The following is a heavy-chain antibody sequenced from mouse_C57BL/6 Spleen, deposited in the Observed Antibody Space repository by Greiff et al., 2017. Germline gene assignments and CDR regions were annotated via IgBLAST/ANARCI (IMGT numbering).Heavy chain of an antibody. Sequence: VQLQQSGPELVKPGASVKISCKASGYAFSSSWMNWVKQRPGKGLEWIGRIYPGDGDTNYNGKFKGKATLTADKSSSTAYMQLSSLTSEDSAVYFCARLLNLYYFDYWGQGTTLTVSS. V-gene: IGHV1-82*01. CDR1: GYAFSSSW. J-gene: IGHJ2*01. CDR2: IYPGDGDT. CDR3: ARLLNLYYFDY.